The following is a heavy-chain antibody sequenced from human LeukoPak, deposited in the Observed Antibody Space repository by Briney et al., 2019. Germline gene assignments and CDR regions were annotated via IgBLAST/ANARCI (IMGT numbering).Heavy chain of an antibody. V-gene: IGHV3-74*01. CDR2: IKSDGGDT. Sequence: PGGSLRLSCAASGFTFSSYWMHWVRQAPGRGLVWVSRIKSDGGDTTYADSVKGRFTISRDNAKNTLYLQMNSLRAEDTAVYYCARDNYYGLGRPDYWGQGTLVTVSS. CDR3: ARDNYYGLGRPDY. CDR1: GFTFSSYW. J-gene: IGHJ4*02. D-gene: IGHD3-10*01.